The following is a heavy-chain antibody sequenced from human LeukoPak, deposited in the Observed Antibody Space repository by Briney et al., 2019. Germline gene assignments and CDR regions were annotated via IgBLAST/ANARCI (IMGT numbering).Heavy chain of an antibody. CDR1: GFTFNSYE. CDR3: ARDSNYYGSGVDY. V-gene: IGHV3-48*03. D-gene: IGHD3-10*01. CDR2: ISTSGSAI. J-gene: IGHJ4*02. Sequence: GGSLRLSCAASGFTFNSYEMNWVRQAPGKGLEWVSYISTSGSAIYYADSVMGRFTISRDNAKNALYLQMNSLRAEDTAVYYRARDSNYYGSGVDYWGQGTLVTISS.